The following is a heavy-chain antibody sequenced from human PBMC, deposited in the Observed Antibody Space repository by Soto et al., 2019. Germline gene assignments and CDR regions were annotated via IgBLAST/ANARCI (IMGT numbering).Heavy chain of an antibody. D-gene: IGHD2-2*01. J-gene: IGHJ5*02. V-gene: IGHV1-8*01. CDR3: ARVSPGFLCSSTSCYSFDP. Sequence: ASVKVYCKASGYTFTSYDINWVRQATGQGLEWMGWMNPNSGNTGYAQKFQGRVTMTRNTSISTAYMELSSLRSEDTAVYYCARVSPGFLCSSTSCYSFDPWGQGTLVTVSS. CDR1: GYTFTSYD. CDR2: MNPNSGNT.